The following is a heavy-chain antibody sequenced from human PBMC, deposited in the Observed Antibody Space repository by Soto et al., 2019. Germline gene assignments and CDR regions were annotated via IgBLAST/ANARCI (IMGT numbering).Heavy chain of an antibody. V-gene: IGHV4-30-4*01. J-gene: IGHJ6*04. CDR3: ARAMVRGVIRYYYYGMDV. CDR2: IYYSGST. D-gene: IGHD3-10*01. CDR1: GGSISSGDYY. Sequence: SETLSLTCTVSGGSISSGDYYWSWIRQPPGKGLEWIGYIYYSGSTYYNPSLKSRVTISVDTSKNQFSLKLSSVTAADTAVYYCARAMVRGVIRYYYYGMDVWGKGTTVTVSS.